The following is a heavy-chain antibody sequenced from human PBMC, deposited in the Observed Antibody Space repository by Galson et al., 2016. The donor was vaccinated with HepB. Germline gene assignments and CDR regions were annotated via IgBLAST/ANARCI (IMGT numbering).Heavy chain of an antibody. CDR2: IIPIFRTA. CDR1: RDTFSSYA. D-gene: IGHD3-16*01. CDR3: SGDRGWKQSLYYFDY. J-gene: IGHJ4*02. V-gene: IGHV1-69*13. Sequence: SVKVSCKASRDTFSSYAINWVRQAPGQGLEWMGGIIPIFRTANYAQKFQGRVTITADESTSTAYMELSSLRSEDTALYYCSGDRGWKQSLYYFDYWGQGTLVTVSS.